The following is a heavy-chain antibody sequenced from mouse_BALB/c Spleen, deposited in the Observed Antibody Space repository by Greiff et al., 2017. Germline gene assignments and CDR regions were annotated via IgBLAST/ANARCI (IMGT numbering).Heavy chain of an antibody. V-gene: IGHV5-6*01. CDR3: ARGGGMDY. CDR1: GFTFSSYG. Sequence: EVQVVESGGDLVKPGGSLKLSCAASGFTFSSYGMSWVRQTPDKRLEWVATISSGGSYTYYPDSVKGRFTISRDNAKNTLYLQMSSLKSEDTAMYYCARGGGMDYWGQGTSVTVSS. J-gene: IGHJ4*01. CDR2: ISSGGSYT.